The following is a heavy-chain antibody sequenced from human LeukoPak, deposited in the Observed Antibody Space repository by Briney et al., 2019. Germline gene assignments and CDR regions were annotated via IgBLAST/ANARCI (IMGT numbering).Heavy chain of an antibody. D-gene: IGHD3-22*01. CDR3: ARDLGQYYDTSDNWFDL. CDR2: VNSDGSNT. CDR1: GLTLSDYS. Sequence: VRCLSLSCAASGLTLSDYSMHAGRQAPRGGVVWVSRVNSDGSNTSYADSVKRRFIISRDNAKNTLNLRMNSLRAEDTAVYYCARDLGQYYDTSDNWFDLWGQRPLVTVSS. J-gene: IGHJ5*02. V-gene: IGHV3-74*01.